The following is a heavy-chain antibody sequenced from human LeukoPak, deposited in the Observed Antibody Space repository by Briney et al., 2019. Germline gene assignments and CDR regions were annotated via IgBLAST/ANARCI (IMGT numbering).Heavy chain of an antibody. D-gene: IGHD6-13*01. CDR1: GYSFTGYY. J-gene: IGHJ4*02. Sequence: ASVKVSCKASGYSFTGYYIHWVRQAPGQGLEWMGWINPNSGGTNCAQKFQGRVTMTRDTSTSTAYMELSRLGSGDTAVYYCARVVAAAGVWGRGTLVTVSS. CDR3: ARVVAAAGV. V-gene: IGHV1-2*02. CDR2: INPNSGGT.